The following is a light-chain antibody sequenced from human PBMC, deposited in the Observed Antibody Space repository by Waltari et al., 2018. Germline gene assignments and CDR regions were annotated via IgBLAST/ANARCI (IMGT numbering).Light chain of an antibody. CDR3: QSYDSTLSGSV. Sequence: QSVLTQPPSVSVAPGQRVTISCTGSSANSGGGYDVHWYQQLPGTAPKLLTYGNSNRPSGVPDRFSGSKSGTSASLAITGLQAEDEADYYCQSYDSTLSGSVFGGGTKLTVL. CDR1: SANSGGGYD. J-gene: IGLJ2*01. CDR2: GNS. V-gene: IGLV1-40*01.